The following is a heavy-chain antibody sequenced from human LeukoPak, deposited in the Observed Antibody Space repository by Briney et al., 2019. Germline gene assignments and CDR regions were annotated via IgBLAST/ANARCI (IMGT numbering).Heavy chain of an antibody. D-gene: IGHD3-10*01. CDR3: ARDFGGSRDY. CDR2: INSDGSTI. V-gene: IGHV3-74*01. J-gene: IGHJ4*02. CDR1: GFTFSSYW. Sequence: PGGSLRLSCAASGFTFSSYWVHWVRQAPGKGLVWVSRINSDGSTINYADSVKGRFTISRDNAKNTLYLQMNSLRAEDTAVYYCARDFGGSRDYWGQGTLVTVSS.